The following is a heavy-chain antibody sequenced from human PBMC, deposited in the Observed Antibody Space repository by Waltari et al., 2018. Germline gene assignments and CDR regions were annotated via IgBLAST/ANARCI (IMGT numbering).Heavy chain of an antibody. CDR2: INHIGST. J-gene: IGHJ4*02. D-gene: IGHD3-10*01. CDR3: ARVRGSLGPPFDY. CDR1: GGSFSGYY. Sequence: QVQLQQWGAGLLKPSETLSLTCAVYGGSFSGYYWSWIRQPPGKGLEWIGEINHIGSTNYNPSLKSRVTISVDTSKNQFSLKRSSVTAADTAVYYCARVRGSLGPPFDYWGQGTLVTVSS. V-gene: IGHV4-34*01.